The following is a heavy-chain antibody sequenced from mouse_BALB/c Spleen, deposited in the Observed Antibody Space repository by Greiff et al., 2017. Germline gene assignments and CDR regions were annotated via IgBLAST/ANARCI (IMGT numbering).Heavy chain of an antibody. D-gene: IGHD2-4*01. Sequence: EVNVVESGGGLVQPGGSRKLSCAASGFTFSSFGMHWVRQAPEKGLEWVAYISSGSSTIYYADTVKGRFTISRDNPKNTLFLQMTSLRSEDTAMYYCARRDYYDYDGGYYYAMDYWGQGTSVTVSS. CDR1: GFTFSSFG. J-gene: IGHJ4*01. CDR2: ISSGSSTI. CDR3: ARRDYYDYDGGYYYAMDY. V-gene: IGHV5-17*02.